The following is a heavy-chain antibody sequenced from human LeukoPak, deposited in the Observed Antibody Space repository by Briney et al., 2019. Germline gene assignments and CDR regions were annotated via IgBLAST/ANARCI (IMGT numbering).Heavy chain of an antibody. J-gene: IGHJ4*02. V-gene: IGHV4-39*07. CDR2: IYYSGST. D-gene: IGHD6-6*01. CDR1: GGSISSSSYY. CDR3: ARGVYGAAPTFNDY. Sequence: SSETLSLTCTVSGGSISSSSYYWGWIRQPPGKGLEWIGSIYYSGSTYYNPSLKSRVTISVDTSKNQFSLKLSSVTAADTAVYYCARGVYGAAPTFNDYWGQGTLVTVSS.